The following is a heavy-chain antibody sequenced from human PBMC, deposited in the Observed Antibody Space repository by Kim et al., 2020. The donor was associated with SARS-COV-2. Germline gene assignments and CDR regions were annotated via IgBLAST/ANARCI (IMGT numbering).Heavy chain of an antibody. CDR1: GFTFDTYA. Sequence: GGSLRLSCVASGFTFDTYAMSWVRQAPGKGLEWVSVISGGAVNKFYADSVRGRFTISRDNSTNMLYLQMNSLRDEDTALYYCAKMVIMDGYNYFYYYVM. V-gene: IGHV3-23*01. CDR3: AKMVIMDGYNYFYYYVM. J-gene: IGHJ6*01. CDR2: ISGGAVNK. D-gene: IGHD2-21*01.